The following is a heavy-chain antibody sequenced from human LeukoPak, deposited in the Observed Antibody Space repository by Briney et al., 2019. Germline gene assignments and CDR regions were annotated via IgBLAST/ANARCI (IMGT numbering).Heavy chain of an antibody. Sequence: SETLSLTCTVSGGSISSSNYYWGWIRQPPGEGLEWIGSINHSGSTNYNPSPKSRVTISVDTSKNQFSLKLSSVTAADTAVYYCARHSGSGRVWFGERNWLDPWGQGTLVTVSS. CDR1: GGSISSSNYY. CDR3: ARHSGSGRVWFGERNWLDP. D-gene: IGHD3-10*01. V-gene: IGHV4-39*01. J-gene: IGHJ5*02. CDR2: INHSGST.